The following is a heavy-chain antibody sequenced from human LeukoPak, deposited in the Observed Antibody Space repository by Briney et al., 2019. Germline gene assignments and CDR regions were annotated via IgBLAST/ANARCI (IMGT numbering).Heavy chain of an antibody. Sequence: SETLSLTCTASGGSISSSSYYWGGIRQPPGKGLEWIGSIYYSGSTYYNPSLKSRVTISVDTSKNQFSLKLSSVTAADTAVYYCARASGGLFDYWGQGTLVTVSS. CDR3: ARASGGLFDY. J-gene: IGHJ4*02. D-gene: IGHD6-19*01. CDR2: IYYSGST. CDR1: GGSISSSSYY. V-gene: IGHV4-39*01.